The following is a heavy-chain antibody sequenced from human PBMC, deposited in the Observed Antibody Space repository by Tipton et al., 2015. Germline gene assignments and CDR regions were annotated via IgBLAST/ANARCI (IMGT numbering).Heavy chain of an antibody. CDR3: ARGQSTHFFDP. CDR1: GYTFTSYD. V-gene: IGHV1-8*01. Sequence: QSGPEVKKPGASVKVSCKASGYTFTSYDINWFRQATGQGLEGMGWMSANSGVTGYAQKFQGRVTMTRDTSVRTAYMELSSLRSEDTAVYYCARGQSTHFFDPWGQGTLVTVSS. D-gene: IGHD4-11*01. J-gene: IGHJ5*02. CDR2: MSANSGVT.